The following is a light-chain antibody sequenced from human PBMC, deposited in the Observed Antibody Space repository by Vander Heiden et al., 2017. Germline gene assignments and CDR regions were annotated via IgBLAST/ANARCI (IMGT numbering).Light chain of an antibody. CDR2: EAS. CDR1: QCLLRSDGRTY. J-gene: IGKJ4*01. V-gene: IGKV2D-29*01. CDR3: KQSIQLPFT. Sequence: DIAITQTPLSLSVTPGQPASIACKSSQCLLRSDGRTYLNWYLQKPGQPPQLLIYEASNRDSGVPERFSGSGSGTDFTLKISRVEAEDVGVYYCKQSIQLPFTFGGGTKVEIK.